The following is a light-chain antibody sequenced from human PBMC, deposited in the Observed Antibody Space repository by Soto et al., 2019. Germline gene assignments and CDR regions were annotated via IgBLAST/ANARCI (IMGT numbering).Light chain of an antibody. V-gene: IGKV3-20*01. Sequence: DTGLTQSPGTVSLSPGERATLSCRASQTVSSAYLAWFQQKPGQAPRLLIYGASSRATGIPDRFSGAGSGTEFTLTISRVAPEDYAVYYCQQYNTSPWTFGQGTKVDIK. CDR3: QQYNTSPWT. CDR1: QTVSSAY. CDR2: GAS. J-gene: IGKJ1*01.